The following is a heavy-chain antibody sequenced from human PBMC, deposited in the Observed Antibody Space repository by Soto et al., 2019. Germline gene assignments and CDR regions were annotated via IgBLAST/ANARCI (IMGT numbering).Heavy chain of an antibody. CDR3: ARGGQVGATERRFDP. D-gene: IGHD1-26*01. CDR2: INHSGST. CDR1: GGSFSGYY. V-gene: IGHV4-34*01. Sequence: SETLSLTCAVYGGSFSGYYWSWIRQPPGKGLEWIGEINHSGSTNYNPSLKSRVTISVDTSKNQFSLKLSSVTAADTAVYYCARGGQVGATERRFDPWGQRTLVTVSS. J-gene: IGHJ5*02.